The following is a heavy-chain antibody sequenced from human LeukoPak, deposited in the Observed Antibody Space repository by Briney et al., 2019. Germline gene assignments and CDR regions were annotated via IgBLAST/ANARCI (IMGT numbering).Heavy chain of an antibody. J-gene: IGHJ3*02. CDR3: ARHCSSTSCYFAFDI. D-gene: IGHD2-2*01. Sequence: PSETLSLTCTVSGGSISSYYWSWIRQPPGKGPEWIGYIYYSGSTNYNPSLKSRVTISVDTSKNQFSLKLSSVTAADTAVYYCARHCSSTSCYFAFDIWGQGTMVTVSS. V-gene: IGHV4-59*08. CDR2: IYYSGST. CDR1: GGSISSYY.